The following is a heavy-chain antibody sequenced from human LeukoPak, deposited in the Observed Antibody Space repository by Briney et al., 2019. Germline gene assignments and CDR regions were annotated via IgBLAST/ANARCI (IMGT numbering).Heavy chain of an antibody. Sequence: GGSLRLSCAASGFTVSSNYMSWVRQAPGKGLEWVSVIYSGGSTYYADSVKGRFTISRDNSKNTLYLQMNSLRAEDTAVYYCARLTYYDFWSGYQDAFDIWGQGTMVTVSS. CDR1: GFTVSSNY. J-gene: IGHJ3*02. CDR2: IYSGGST. D-gene: IGHD3-3*01. V-gene: IGHV3-66*01. CDR3: ARLTYYDFWSGYQDAFDI.